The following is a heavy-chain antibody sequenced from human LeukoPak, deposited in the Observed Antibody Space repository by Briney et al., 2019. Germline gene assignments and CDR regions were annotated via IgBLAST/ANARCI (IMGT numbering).Heavy chain of an antibody. J-gene: IGHJ4*02. Sequence: ASVKVSCKASGYTFTTYGISWVRQAPGQGLEWMGWISAYNGNTNYAQKFQGRVTMTEDTSTDTAYMELSSLRSEDTAVYYCATVNYYGSGSYFYYFDYWGQGTLVTVSS. CDR2: ISAYNGNT. D-gene: IGHD3-10*01. CDR1: GYTFTTYG. V-gene: IGHV1-18*01. CDR3: ATVNYYGSGSYFYYFDY.